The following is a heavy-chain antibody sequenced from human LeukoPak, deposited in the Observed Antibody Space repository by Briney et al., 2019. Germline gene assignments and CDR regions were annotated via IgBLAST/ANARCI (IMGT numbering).Heavy chain of an antibody. V-gene: IGHV1-69*05. D-gene: IGHD4-23*01. J-gene: IGHJ5*02. Sequence: ASVKVSCKASGGTFSSYAISWVRQAPGQGLEWMGGIIPIFGTANYAQKFQGRVTITTDEPTSTAYMELSSLRSEDTVVYYCARDYGGNSGGAFDPWGQGTLVTVSS. CDR2: IIPIFGTA. CDR3: ARDYGGNSGGAFDP. CDR1: GGTFSSYA.